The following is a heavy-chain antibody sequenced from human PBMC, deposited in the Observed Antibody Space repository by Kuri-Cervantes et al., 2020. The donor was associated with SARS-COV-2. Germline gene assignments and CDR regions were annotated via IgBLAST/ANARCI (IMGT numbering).Heavy chain of an antibody. J-gene: IGHJ4*02. CDR2: INPNSGGT. Sequence: ASVKVSCKASGYTFTGYYMHWVRQAPGQGLEWMGWINPNSGGTNYAQKFQGRVTMTRDTSISTAYTELSGLRSEDTAVYYCATTDTAMVPEFDYWGQGTLVTVSS. CDR1: GYTFTGYY. CDR3: ATTDTAMVPEFDY. V-gene: IGHV1-2*02. D-gene: IGHD5-18*01.